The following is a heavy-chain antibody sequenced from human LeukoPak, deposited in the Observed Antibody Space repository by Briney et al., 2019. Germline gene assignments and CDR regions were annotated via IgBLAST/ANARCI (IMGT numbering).Heavy chain of an antibody. CDR2: IWYDGSNK. V-gene: IGHV3-33*01. Sequence: GGSLRLSCAASGFTFSSYGMHWVRQAPGKGLEWVAVIWYDGSNKYYADSVKGRFTISRDNSKNTLYLQMNSLRAEDTAVYYCARVDGGRAINYWGQGTLVTVSS. D-gene: IGHD5-12*01. J-gene: IGHJ4*02. CDR1: GFTFSSYG. CDR3: ARVDGGRAINY.